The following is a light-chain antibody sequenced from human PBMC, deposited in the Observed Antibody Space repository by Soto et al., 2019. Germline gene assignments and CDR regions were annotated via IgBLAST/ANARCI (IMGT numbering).Light chain of an antibody. CDR3: HKYCGPPRT. CDR2: GAS. Sequence: EIVLTQSPGTLSLSPGERATLSCRASQSVSSNSVSWYQQNPGQAPMLLIYGASNRVTGIPDRFTGSGSGTEFTFTITRLEPEDFAVYHCHKYCGPPRTFGQGTKLEIK. CDR1: QSVSSNS. J-gene: IGKJ2*01. V-gene: IGKV3-20*01.